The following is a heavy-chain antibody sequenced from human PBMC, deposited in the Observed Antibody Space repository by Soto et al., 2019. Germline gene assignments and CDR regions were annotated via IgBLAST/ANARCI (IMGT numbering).Heavy chain of an antibody. D-gene: IGHD6-13*01. CDR2: IIPIFGTA. CDR1: GGTFSSYA. Sequence: QVQLVQSGAEVKKPGSSVKVSCKASGGTFSSYAISWVRQAPGQGLEWMGGIIPIFGTANYAQKFQGRVTITADESTSTAYMELSSLRSEDTAVYYCARGVVVPAVQRDYSSSWATGDYWGQGTLVTVSS. CDR3: ARGVVVPAVQRDYSSSWATGDY. V-gene: IGHV1-69*01. J-gene: IGHJ4*02.